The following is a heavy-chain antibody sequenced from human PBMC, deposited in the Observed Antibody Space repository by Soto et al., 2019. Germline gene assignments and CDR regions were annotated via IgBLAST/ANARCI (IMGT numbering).Heavy chain of an antibody. V-gene: IGHV5-51*01. D-gene: IGHD3-10*01. CDR3: ARLPGVRGVFDGFNV. Sequence: ASVKVSCKGSGYSFAGYWIGWVRQMPGKGLDWMGVIYPGDSDTRYSPSFHGQVTISADKSISTAYLQWSSLKASDTAMYFCARLPGVRGVFDGFNVWGQGTMVTVSS. CDR1: GYSFAGYW. J-gene: IGHJ3*01. CDR2: IYPGDSDT.